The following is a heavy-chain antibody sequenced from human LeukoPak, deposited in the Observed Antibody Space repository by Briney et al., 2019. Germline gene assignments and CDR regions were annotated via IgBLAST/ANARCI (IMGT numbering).Heavy chain of an antibody. Sequence: GGSLRLSCAASGFTVSTKYMNWVRQAPGKGLEWVSVIYSGGTTYYTDSVKGRFTISRDNARNSLYLQMNSLRVEDTAVYYCATSFVYWGQGTLVTVSS. CDR1: GFTVSTKY. CDR2: IYSGGTT. V-gene: IGHV3-66*01. CDR3: ATSFVY. J-gene: IGHJ4*02.